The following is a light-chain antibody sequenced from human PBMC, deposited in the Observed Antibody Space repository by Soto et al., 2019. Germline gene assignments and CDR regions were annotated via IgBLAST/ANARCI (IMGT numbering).Light chain of an antibody. J-gene: IGKJ1*01. CDR2: DAS. Sequence: EIVLTQSPVTLSLSPGERATLSCRASQSVSGYVAWYQQKPGQAPRLLIYDASSRANGIPARFTGSGSGTDFSLTISSLEPEDFTVYYCQQRGTGPTFGQGTRVEI. V-gene: IGKV3-11*01. CDR1: QSVSGY. CDR3: QQRGTGPT.